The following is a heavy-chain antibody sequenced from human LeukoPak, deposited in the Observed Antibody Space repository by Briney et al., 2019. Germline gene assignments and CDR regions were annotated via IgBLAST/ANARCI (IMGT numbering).Heavy chain of an antibody. CDR2: INPSGGST. D-gene: IGHD6-13*01. Sequence: ASVKVSCKASGYTFTSYYMHWVRQAPGQGLEWMGIINPSGGSTSYAQKSQGRVTMTRDMSTSTVYMELRSLRSEDTAVYYCARGQQRVIAAAANDYWGQGTLVTVSS. CDR1: GYTFTSYY. V-gene: IGHV1-46*01. J-gene: IGHJ4*02. CDR3: ARGQQRVIAAAANDY.